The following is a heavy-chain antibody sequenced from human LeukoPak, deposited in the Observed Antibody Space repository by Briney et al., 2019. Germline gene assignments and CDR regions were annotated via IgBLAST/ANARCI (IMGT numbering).Heavy chain of an antibody. V-gene: IGHV1-3*03. CDR3: ARERGGAFDI. D-gene: IGHD3-10*01. CDR1: GYTFTSYG. J-gene: IGHJ3*02. CDR2: INAGHGNT. Sequence: AAVKVSRKASGYTFTSYGISWVRQAPGQRLEWMGWINAGHGNTKYSQEFQGRVTITRDTSASTDYMELSSLRSEDMAVYYCARERGGAFDIWGQGTMVTVSS.